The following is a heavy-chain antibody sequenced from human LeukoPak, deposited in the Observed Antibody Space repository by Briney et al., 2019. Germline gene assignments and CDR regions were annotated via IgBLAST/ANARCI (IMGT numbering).Heavy chain of an antibody. V-gene: IGHV1-8*01. D-gene: IGHD3-3*01. J-gene: IGHJ6*02. CDR2: MNPNSGNT. CDR3: ARGLGDFWSGFRLYYYGMDV. Sequence: ASVKVSCKASGYTFTSYDINWVRQATGQGLEWMGWMNPNSGNTGYAQKFQGRVTMTRNTSISTAYMELSSLRSEDTAVHYCARGLGDFWSGFRLYYYGMDVWGQGTTVTVSS. CDR1: GYTFTSYD.